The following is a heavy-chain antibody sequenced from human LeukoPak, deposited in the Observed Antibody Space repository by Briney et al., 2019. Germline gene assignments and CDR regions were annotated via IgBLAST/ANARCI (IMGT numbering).Heavy chain of an antibody. V-gene: IGHV3-23*01. D-gene: IGHD3-16*01. CDR2: IGGGGGST. CDR1: GFRFIDFS. CDR3: GKEGGA. Sequence: GGSLRLSCDASGFRFIDFSMTCVRQAPGKGTEWVSAIGGGGGSTYYADSVGGRFTISRDNSKDIVYLQMNSLKVEDTATYYCGKEGGAWGQGTKVTVSS. J-gene: IGHJ5*02.